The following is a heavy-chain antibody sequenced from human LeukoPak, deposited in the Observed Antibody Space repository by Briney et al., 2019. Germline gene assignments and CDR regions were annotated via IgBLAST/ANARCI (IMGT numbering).Heavy chain of an antibody. J-gene: IGHJ2*01. V-gene: IGHV3-30-3*01. Sequence: GRSLRLSCAASGFTFSSYAMHWVRQAPGKGLEWVAVISYDGSNKYYADSVKGRFTISRDNSKNTLYLQMNSLRAEDTAVYYCARDSSRSGYNYGWYFDLWGRGTLVSVSS. D-gene: IGHD5-24*01. CDR2: ISYDGSNK. CDR1: GFTFSSYA. CDR3: ARDSSRSGYNYGWYFDL.